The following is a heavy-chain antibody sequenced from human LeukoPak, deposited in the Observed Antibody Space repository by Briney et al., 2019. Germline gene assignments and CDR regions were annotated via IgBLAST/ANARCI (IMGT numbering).Heavy chain of an antibody. D-gene: IGHD3-22*01. Sequence: GASVTVSFTCSVYTFTKYGIIWVRQAPGQGLEWMGWVSTYNDNTNYAQNFQGRVTMTKDTSTSTAYMELRSLRSDDTVVYYCAREFDYYDDSGYSEDLWGQGTLVTVSS. V-gene: IGHV1-18*01. CDR3: AREFDYYDDSGYSEDL. CDR2: VSTYNDNT. CDR1: VYTFTKYG. J-gene: IGHJ5*02.